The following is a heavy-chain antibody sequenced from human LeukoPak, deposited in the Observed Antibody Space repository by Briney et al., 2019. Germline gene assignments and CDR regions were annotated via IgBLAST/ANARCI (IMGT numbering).Heavy chain of an antibody. CDR2: ISSSGSTI. D-gene: IGHD6-19*01. Sequence: GGSLRLSCAASGFTFSSYEMNWVRQAPGKGVEWVSYISSSGSTIYYAESVKGRFTISRDNAQNSLYLQMNSRRAEDTAVYYCAREGGSGDAFDIWGQGTMDTVSS. J-gene: IGHJ3*02. V-gene: IGHV3-48*03. CDR3: AREGGSGDAFDI. CDR1: GFTFSSYE.